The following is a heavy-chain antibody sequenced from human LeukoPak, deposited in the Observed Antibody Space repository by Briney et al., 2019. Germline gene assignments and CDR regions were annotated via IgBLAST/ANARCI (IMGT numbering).Heavy chain of an antibody. CDR2: IYHSGST. V-gene: IGHV4-30-2*01. CDR3: AVARGVTSPFDY. Sequence: SQTLSLTCTVSGGSISSGGYYWSWIRQPPGKGLEWIGYIYHSGSTYYNPSLKSRVTISVDRSKNQFSLKLSSVTAADTAVYYCAVARGVTSPFDYWGQGTLVTVSS. J-gene: IGHJ4*02. D-gene: IGHD3-10*01. CDR1: GGSISSGGYY.